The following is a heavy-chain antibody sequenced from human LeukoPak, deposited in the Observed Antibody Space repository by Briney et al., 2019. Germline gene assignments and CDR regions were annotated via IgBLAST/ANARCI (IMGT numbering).Heavy chain of an antibody. J-gene: IGHJ4*02. D-gene: IGHD3-22*01. V-gene: IGHV3-73*01. Sequence: PGGSLELSCAASGFTFSGSAMHWVRQASGKGLEWVGRIRSKANSYATAYAASVKGRFTISRDDSKNTAYLQMNSLKTEDTAVYYCTLPGDSSGYPFDYWGQGTLVTVSS. CDR1: GFTFSGSA. CDR2: IRSKANSYAT. CDR3: TLPGDSSGYPFDY.